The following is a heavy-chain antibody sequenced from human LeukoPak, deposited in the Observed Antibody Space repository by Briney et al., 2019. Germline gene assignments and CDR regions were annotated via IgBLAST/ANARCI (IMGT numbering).Heavy chain of an antibody. J-gene: IGHJ4*02. D-gene: IGHD2-15*01. CDR3: ARESIGSIGY. V-gene: IGHV1-18*01. Sequence: ASVKVSCKASGCTFTSYDINWVRQATGQGLEWMGWISAYNGNTNYAQKLQGRVTMTTDTSTSTAYMELRSLRSDDTAVYYCARESIGSIGYWGQGTLVTVSS. CDR2: ISAYNGNT. CDR1: GCTFTSYD.